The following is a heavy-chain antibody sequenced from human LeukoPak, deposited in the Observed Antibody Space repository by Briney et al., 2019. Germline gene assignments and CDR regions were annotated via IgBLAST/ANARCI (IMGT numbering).Heavy chain of an antibody. V-gene: IGHV3-23*01. J-gene: IGHJ4*02. CDR2: ISGSGGST. D-gene: IGHD3-10*01. CDR1: GFTFSSYA. Sequence: GGSLRLSCAASGFTFSSYAMSWVRQAPGKGLEWVSAISGSGGSTYYADSVKGRFTISRDNSKNTLYLQMNSLRAEDTAVYYCAKGAYGSGSYPRPFDYWGQGTLVTVSS. CDR3: AKGAYGSGSYPRPFDY.